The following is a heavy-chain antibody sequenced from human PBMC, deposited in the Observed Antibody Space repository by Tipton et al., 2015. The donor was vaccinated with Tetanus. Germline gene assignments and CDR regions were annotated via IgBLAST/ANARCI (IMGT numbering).Heavy chain of an antibody. D-gene: IGHD1-26*01. CDR2: ISYSGST. Sequence: TLSLTCTVSGGSINNYYWSWIRQPPGKGLEWIGYISYSGSTNSNPSLKSRVTISVDASKNQFSLELTSVTAADTAVYYCASRDREGGSFSIDYWGQGTLVTVSS. V-gene: IGHV4-59*08. CDR3: ASRDREGGSFSIDY. CDR1: GGSINNYY. J-gene: IGHJ4*02.